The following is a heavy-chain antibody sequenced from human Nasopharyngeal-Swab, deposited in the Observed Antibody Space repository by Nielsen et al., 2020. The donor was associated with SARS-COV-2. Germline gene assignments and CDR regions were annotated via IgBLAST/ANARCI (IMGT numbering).Heavy chain of an antibody. CDR2: IYYSGST. J-gene: IGHJ4*02. CDR1: GGSISSGDYY. V-gene: IGHV4-30-4*01. Sequence: SETLSLTCTVSGGSISSGDYYWSWIRQPPGKGLEWIGYIYYSGSTYYNPSLKSRVTISVDRSKNQFSLKLSSVTAADTAVYYCARVSCSGGSCYRGGFDYWGQGTLVTVSS. D-gene: IGHD2-15*01. CDR3: ARVSCSGGSCYRGGFDY.